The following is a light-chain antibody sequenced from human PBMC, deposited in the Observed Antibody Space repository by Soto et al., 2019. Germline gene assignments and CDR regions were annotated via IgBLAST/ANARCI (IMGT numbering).Light chain of an antibody. J-gene: IGLJ3*02. CDR3: CSYASSSSWV. V-gene: IGLV2-23*01. Sequence: QSALTQPASVSRSPGQSITISCTGTSSDVGSYNLVSWYQQHPGKAPKLIIYEGSKRPSGVSNRFSGSKSGNTASLTISGLQAEDEADYYYCSYASSSSWVFGGGTKLTVL. CDR1: SSDVGSYNL. CDR2: EGS.